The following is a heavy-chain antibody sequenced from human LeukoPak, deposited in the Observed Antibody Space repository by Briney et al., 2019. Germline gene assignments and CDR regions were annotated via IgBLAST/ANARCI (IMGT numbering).Heavy chain of an antibody. CDR3: ARGDPFDGSYYRRHHDAFDI. CDR2: IIPIFGTA. V-gene: IGHV1-69*13. D-gene: IGHD1-26*01. Sequence: SVKASCKASGGTFSSYAISWVRQAPGQGLEWMGGIIPIFGTANYAQKFQGRVTITADESTSTAYMELSSLRSEDTAVYYCARGDPFDGSYYRRHHDAFDIWGQGTMVTVSS. CDR1: GGTFSSYA. J-gene: IGHJ3*02.